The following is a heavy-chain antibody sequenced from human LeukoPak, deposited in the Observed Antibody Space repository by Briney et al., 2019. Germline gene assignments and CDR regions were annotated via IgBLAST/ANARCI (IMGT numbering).Heavy chain of an antibody. CDR1: GFPFSNYA. J-gene: IGHJ4*02. CDR2: ISGSGGNT. CDR3: ARAWSGSYYHYFDY. D-gene: IGHD1-26*01. Sequence: GGSLRLSCAASGFPFSNYAVSWVRQAPGKGLEWVSVISGSGGNTYYADSVKGRFTISRDNAKNSLYLQMNSLRAEDTAVYYCARAWSGSYYHYFDYWGQGTLVTVSS. V-gene: IGHV3-23*01.